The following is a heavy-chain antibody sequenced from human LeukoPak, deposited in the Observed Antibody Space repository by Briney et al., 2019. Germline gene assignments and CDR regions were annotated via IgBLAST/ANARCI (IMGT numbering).Heavy chain of an antibody. CDR3: ARSPIHQYDFWSGYYRDYYYYYMDV. D-gene: IGHD3-3*01. V-gene: IGHV1-2*02. Sequence: GASVKVSCKASGYTFTGHYIHWVRQAPGQGLEWMGWINPNSGGTNYVQKFQARVTMTTDTSTSTAYMELRSLRSDDTAVYYCARSPIHQYDFWSGYYRDYYYYYMDVWGKGTTVTVSS. J-gene: IGHJ6*03. CDR2: INPNSGGT. CDR1: GYTFTGHY.